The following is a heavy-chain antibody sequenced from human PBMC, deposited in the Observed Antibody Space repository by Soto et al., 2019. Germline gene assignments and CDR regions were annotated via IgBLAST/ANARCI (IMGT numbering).Heavy chain of an antibody. Sequence: SETLSLTCAVSGGSISSGGYSWSWIRQPPGKGLEWIGYIYHSGSPYYNPSLKSRVTISVDRSKNQFSLKLSSVTAADTAVYYCASLLWFGSSSASDYWGQGTLVTVSS. J-gene: IGHJ4*02. V-gene: IGHV4-30-2*01. CDR3: ASLLWFGSSSASDY. D-gene: IGHD3-10*01. CDR2: IYHSGSP. CDR1: GGSISSGGYS.